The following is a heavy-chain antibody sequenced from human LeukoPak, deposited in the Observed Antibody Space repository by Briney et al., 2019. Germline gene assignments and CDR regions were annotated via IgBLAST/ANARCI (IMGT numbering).Heavy chain of an antibody. CDR2: IWYDGSNK. CDR3: ARDGGSYFQH. Sequence: PGGSLRLSCAASGFTFSSYGMHWVRQAPGKGLERVAVIWYDGSNKYYADSVKGRFTISRDNSKNTLYLQMNSLRAEDTAVYYCARDGGSYFQHWGQGTLVTVSS. J-gene: IGHJ1*01. V-gene: IGHV3-33*01. D-gene: IGHD1-26*01. CDR1: GFTFSSYG.